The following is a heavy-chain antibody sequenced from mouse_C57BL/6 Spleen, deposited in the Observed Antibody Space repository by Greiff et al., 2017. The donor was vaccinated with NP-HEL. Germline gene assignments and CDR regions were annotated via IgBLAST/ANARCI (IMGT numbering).Heavy chain of an antibody. CDR1: GFTFSSYG. J-gene: IGHJ3*01. CDR2: ISSGGSYT. Sequence: EVQLVESGGDLVKPGGSLKLSCAASGFTFSSYGMSWVRQTPDKRLEWVATISSGGSYTYYPDSVKGRFTISRDNAKNTLYLQMSSLKSEDTAMYYCARPGDYGSSYLAWFAYWGQGTLVTVSA. CDR3: ARPGDYGSSYLAWFAY. V-gene: IGHV5-6*01. D-gene: IGHD1-1*01.